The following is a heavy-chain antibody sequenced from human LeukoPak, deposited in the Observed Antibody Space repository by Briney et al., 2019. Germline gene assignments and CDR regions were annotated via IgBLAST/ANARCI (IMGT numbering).Heavy chain of an antibody. V-gene: IGHV3-21*01. Sequence: PGGSLRLSCAASGFTFSIYSMNWLRQAPGKGLEWVSSISSSSSYIYYADAVKGRFTISRDNAKNSLYLQMNSLRAEDTAVYYCARVRYSSRYFDYWGQGPVVSVSS. D-gene: IGHD6-13*01. CDR3: ARVRYSSRYFDY. J-gene: IGHJ4*02. CDR2: ISSSSSYI. CDR1: GFTFSIYS.